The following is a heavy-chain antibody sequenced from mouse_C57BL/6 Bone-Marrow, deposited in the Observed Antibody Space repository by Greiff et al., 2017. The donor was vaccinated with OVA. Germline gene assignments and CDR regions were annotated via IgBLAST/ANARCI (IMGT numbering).Heavy chain of an antibody. J-gene: IGHJ2*01. V-gene: IGHV1-15*01. Sequence: VQLQESGAELVRPGASVTLSCKASGYTFTDYEMHWVKQTPVHGLEWIGAIDPETGGTAYNQKFKGKAILTADKSSSTAYMELRSLTSEDSAVYYCTTYYSKGGLFDYWGQGTTLTVSS. CDR1: GYTFTDYE. D-gene: IGHD2-5*01. CDR3: TTYYSKGGLFDY. CDR2: IDPETGGT.